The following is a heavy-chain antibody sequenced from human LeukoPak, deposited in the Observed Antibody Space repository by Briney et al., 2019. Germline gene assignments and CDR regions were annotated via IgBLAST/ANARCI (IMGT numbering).Heavy chain of an antibody. V-gene: IGHV3-21*01. Sequence: GGSLRLSCVASGFTFSDCSLNWVRQAPGKGLEWLSSIRKDSSELFYADSVRGRFTISRDNAQNSLYLQMNSLRVEDTAVYYCAKDLQQLEAFDSCGQGTLVTVSS. J-gene: IGHJ4*02. CDR1: GFTFSDCS. CDR2: IRKDSSEL. CDR3: AKDLQQLEAFDS. D-gene: IGHD1-1*01.